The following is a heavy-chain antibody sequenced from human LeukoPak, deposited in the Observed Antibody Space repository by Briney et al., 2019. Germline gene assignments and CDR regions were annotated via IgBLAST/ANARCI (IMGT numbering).Heavy chain of an antibody. D-gene: IGHD3-10*01. CDR2: IYTSGST. CDR1: GGSISSGSYY. Sequence: SQTLSLTCTVSGGSISSGSYYWSWIRQPAGKGLEWIGRIYTSGSTNYNPSLKSRVTISVDTSKNQFSLKLSSVTAADTAVYYCARHYGSTGWFDPWGQGTLVTVSS. V-gene: IGHV4-61*02. CDR3: ARHYGSTGWFDP. J-gene: IGHJ5*02.